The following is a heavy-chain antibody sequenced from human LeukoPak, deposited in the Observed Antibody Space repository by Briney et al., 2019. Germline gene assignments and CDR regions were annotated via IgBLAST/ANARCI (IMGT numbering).Heavy chain of an antibody. CDR3: ARGYSSSWYGFDY. D-gene: IGHD6-13*01. CDR2: ISYSGSTS. J-gene: IGHJ4*02. Sequence: SETLSLTCTVSGGSMSSSGYYWGWIRQSPGMGLEWIGSISYSGSTSYYNPSLKSRVAISVDTSKNQFSLKLSSVTAADTAVYFCARGYSSSWYGFDYWGQGTLVTVSS. CDR1: GGSMSSSGYY. V-gene: IGHV4-39*07.